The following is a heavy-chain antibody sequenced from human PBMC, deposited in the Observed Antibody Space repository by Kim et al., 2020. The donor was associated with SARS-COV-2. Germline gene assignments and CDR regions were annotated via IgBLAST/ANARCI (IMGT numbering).Heavy chain of an antibody. J-gene: IGHJ4*02. V-gene: IGHV3-23*01. CDR2: ISGSGGST. CDR3: AKKASASYGSGSYPSDDFDY. CDR1: GFTFSSYA. D-gene: IGHD3-10*01. Sequence: GGSLRLSCAASGFTFSSYAMSWVRQATGKGLEWVSAISGSGGSTYYADSVKGRFTISRNNSKNTLCLQMNSLRAEDTAVYYCAKKASASYGSGSYPSDDFDYWGQGTLVTVSS.